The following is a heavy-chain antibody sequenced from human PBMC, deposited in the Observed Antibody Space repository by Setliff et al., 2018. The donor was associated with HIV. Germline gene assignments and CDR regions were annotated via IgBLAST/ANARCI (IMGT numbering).Heavy chain of an antibody. CDR1: GYTFTDAF. Sequence: ASVKVSCKASGYTFTDAFINWVRQAPGKGLEWMGRISPGNAKTLYVEKFQDRVTMTADVSKGTAYMDVRSLTSEDTAVYYCARDDSSDLRGAFDIWGQGTMVTVSS. CDR3: ARDDSSDLRGAFDI. CDR2: ISPGNAKT. J-gene: IGHJ3*02. D-gene: IGHD3-22*01. V-gene: IGHV1-69-2*01.